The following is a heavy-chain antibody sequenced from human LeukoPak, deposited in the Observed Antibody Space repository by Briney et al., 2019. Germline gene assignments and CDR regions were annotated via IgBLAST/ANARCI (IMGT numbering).Heavy chain of an antibody. CDR2: IIPIFGTA. D-gene: IGHD5-18*01. V-gene: IGHV1-69*13. CDR3: ATGPILDTFDY. J-gene: IGHJ4*02. Sequence: ASVKVSCKASGGTFSSYAISWVRQAPGQGLEWMGGIIPIFGTANYAQKFQGRVTITADESSSTAYMELCSLRSEDTAVYYCATGPILDTFDYWGQGTLVTVSS. CDR1: GGTFSSYA.